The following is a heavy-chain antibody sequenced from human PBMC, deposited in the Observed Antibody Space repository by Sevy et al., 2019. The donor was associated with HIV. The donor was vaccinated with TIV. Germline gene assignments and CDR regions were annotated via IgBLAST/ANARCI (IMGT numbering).Heavy chain of an antibody. Sequence: ASVKVSCKASGYTFTSHGISWVRQAPGQGLEWVGWISTYNDDTKYAQKVQGRVTMTTDTSTTTVFMELRSLSSDDTAIYYCARDLPRLDYYGSGSYYTSDYWGQGTLVTVSS. CDR3: ARDLPRLDYYGSGSYYTSDY. CDR2: ISTYNDDT. CDR1: GYTFTSHG. J-gene: IGHJ4*02. D-gene: IGHD3-10*01. V-gene: IGHV1-18*01.